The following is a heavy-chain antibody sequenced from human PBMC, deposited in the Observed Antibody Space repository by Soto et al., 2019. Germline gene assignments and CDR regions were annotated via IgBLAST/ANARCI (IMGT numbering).Heavy chain of an antibody. D-gene: IGHD1-26*01. V-gene: IGHV3-7*03. Sequence: EVQPVESGGGLVQPGGSLRLSCEASGFTLSTFWMSWVRQAPGKGLEWVASIKEDGSEKIYVDSVKGRFSISRDSAKNSLHLQMNNLRVEDAAIYYCASYRTLGCWGQGTPVTVSS. J-gene: IGHJ4*02. CDR2: IKEDGSEK. CDR1: GFTLSTFW. CDR3: ASYRTLGC.